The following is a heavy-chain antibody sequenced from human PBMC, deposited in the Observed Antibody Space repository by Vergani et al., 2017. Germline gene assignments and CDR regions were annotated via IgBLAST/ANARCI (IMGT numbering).Heavy chain of an antibody. D-gene: IGHD3-16*01. J-gene: IGHJ6*03. CDR3: AGDTSPVGHRGSFHRERYYCCSMDV. V-gene: IGHV3-11*01. CDR2: ISSSGTPI. CDR1: GFTFSDYY. Sequence: QVRLVESGGGSVKPGGSLRLSCAASGFTFSDYYMSWVRQAPGKGLEWLSYISSSGTPIYYADSVKGRFTISRDNGKNSLYLHINRLRPEDTAVYFCAGDTSPVGHRGSFHRERYYCCSMDVWGKGTTVRVSS.